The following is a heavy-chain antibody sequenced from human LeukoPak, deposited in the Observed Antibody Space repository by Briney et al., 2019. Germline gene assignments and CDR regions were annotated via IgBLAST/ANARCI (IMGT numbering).Heavy chain of an antibody. V-gene: IGHV3-30-3*01. D-gene: IGHD1-1*01. Sequence: QPGRSLRLSCAASGFTFSSYAMHWVRQAPGKGLGWVAVISYDGSNKYYADSVKGRFTISRDNSKNTLYLQMNSLRAEDTAVYYCARPYNWNDYYGMDVWGQGTTVTVSS. CDR2: ISYDGSNK. CDR3: ARPYNWNDYYGMDV. J-gene: IGHJ6*02. CDR1: GFTFSSYA.